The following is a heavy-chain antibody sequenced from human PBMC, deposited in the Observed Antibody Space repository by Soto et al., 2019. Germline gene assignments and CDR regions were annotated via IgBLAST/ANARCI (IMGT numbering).Heavy chain of an antibody. J-gene: IGHJ6*02. CDR1: GFTVSSNY. D-gene: IGHD1-7*01. V-gene: IGHV3-53*01. CDR2: IYSGGST. CDR3: ARENYVDDYYYYGMDV. Sequence: RLSCAASGFTVSSNYMSWVRQAPGKGLEWVSVIYSGGSTYYADSVKGRFTISRDNSKNTLYLQMNSLRAEDTAVYYCARENYVDDYYYYGMDVWGQGTTVTVSS.